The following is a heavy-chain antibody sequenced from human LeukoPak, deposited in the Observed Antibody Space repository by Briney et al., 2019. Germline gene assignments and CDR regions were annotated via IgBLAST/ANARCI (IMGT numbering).Heavy chain of an antibody. CDR3: ARGFALDF. Sequence: SQTLSLTCDISGDTVSSNSAAWNWIRQSPSRGLEWLGRTYYRSKWYYDYAVSVKSRVTISPDTSKNQFSLQLNSVTADDTAVYYCARGFALDFWGQGTMVTVSS. CDR1: GDTVSSNSAA. J-gene: IGHJ3*01. CDR2: TYYRSKWYY. V-gene: IGHV6-1*01.